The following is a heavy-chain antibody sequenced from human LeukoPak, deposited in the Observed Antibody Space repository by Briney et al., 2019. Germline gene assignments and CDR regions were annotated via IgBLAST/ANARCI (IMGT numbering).Heavy chain of an antibody. CDR2: ISYDGSNK. CDR3: ARELIVVVPAAMDYYYGMDV. J-gene: IGHJ6*02. CDR1: GFTFSSYA. D-gene: IGHD2-2*01. Sequence: GGSLRLSCAASGFTFSSYAMHWVRQAPGKGLEWVAVISYDGSNKYYADSVKGRFTISRDNSKNTLYLQMNSLRAEDTAVYCCARELIVVVPAAMDYYYGMDVWGQGTTVTVSS. V-gene: IGHV3-30-3*01.